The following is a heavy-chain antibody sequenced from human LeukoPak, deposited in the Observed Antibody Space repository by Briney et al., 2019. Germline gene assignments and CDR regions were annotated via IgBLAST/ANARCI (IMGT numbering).Heavy chain of an antibody. V-gene: IGHV4-4*07. J-gene: IGHJ6*02. CDR1: GGSISSYY. Sequence: SETLSLTCTVSGGSISSYYWSWIRQPAGKGLEWIGRIYTSGSTNYNPSLKSRVTMSVDTSKNQFSLKLSSVTAADTAVYYCARAPAGPCYYYYYDGMDVWGQGTTVTVSS. CDR3: ARAPAGPCYYYYYDGMDV. CDR2: IYTSGST. D-gene: IGHD6-13*01.